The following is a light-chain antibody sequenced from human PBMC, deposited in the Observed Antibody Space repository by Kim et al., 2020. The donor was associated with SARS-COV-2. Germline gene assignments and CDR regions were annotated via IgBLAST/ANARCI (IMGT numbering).Light chain of an antibody. J-gene: IGKJ4*01. CDR2: GAT. V-gene: IGKV3-15*01. CDR3: QQYADGPRALT. Sequence: EIVMTQSPATLSVSPGERATLSCRASRSVSSNLAWYQQKSGQAPRLLIYGATTRATSIPARFSGGGSGTDFTLTISSLQSEDFAVYYCQQYADGPRALTFGGGTKVDIK. CDR1: RSVSSN.